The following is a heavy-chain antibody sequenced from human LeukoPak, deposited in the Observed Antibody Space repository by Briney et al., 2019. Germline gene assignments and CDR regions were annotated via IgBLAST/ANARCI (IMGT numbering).Heavy chain of an antibody. J-gene: IGHJ4*02. V-gene: IGHV3-23*01. CDR1: GFTSSSYA. CDR3: AKDHGSSSSIYYFDY. CDR2: ISGSGGST. D-gene: IGHD6-13*01. Sequence: GGSLRLSCAASGFTSSSYAMSWVRQAPGKGLEWVSAISGSGGSTYYADSVKGRFTISRDNSKNTLYLQMNSLRAEDTAVYYCAKDHGSSSSIYYFDYWGQGTLVTVSS.